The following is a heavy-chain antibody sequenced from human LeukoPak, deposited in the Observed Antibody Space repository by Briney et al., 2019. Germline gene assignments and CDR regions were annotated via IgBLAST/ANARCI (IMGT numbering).Heavy chain of an antibody. CDR2: ISGSGGTT. Sequence: QPGGSLRLSCAASGFTFSAYAMAWVRQAPGKGLEWVSTISGSGGTTYAADSVKGRFTIPRDNSKNILYLQVNSLRAGDTAVYYCAKDYYYDSSGYYYGDAFDIWGQGTRVTVSS. D-gene: IGHD3-22*01. V-gene: IGHV3-23*01. CDR3: AKDYYYDSSGYYYGDAFDI. J-gene: IGHJ3*02. CDR1: GFTFSAYA.